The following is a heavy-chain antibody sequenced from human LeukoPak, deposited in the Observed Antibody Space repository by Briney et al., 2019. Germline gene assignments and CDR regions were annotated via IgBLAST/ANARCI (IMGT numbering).Heavy chain of an antibody. Sequence: SETLSLTCTVSGNSISSGDNYWGWIRQPPGKGLEWIGSIYYSGSTYYNPSLKSRVTISVDTSKNQFSLRLTSVTAADTAVYYCARQTGSGLFILPGGQGTLVTVSS. J-gene: IGHJ4*02. D-gene: IGHD3/OR15-3a*01. CDR2: IYYSGST. CDR1: GNSISSGDNY. CDR3: ARQTGSGLFILP. V-gene: IGHV4-39*01.